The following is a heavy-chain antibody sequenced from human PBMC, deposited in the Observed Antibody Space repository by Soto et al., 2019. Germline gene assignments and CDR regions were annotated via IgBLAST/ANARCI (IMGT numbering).Heavy chain of an antibody. V-gene: IGHV3-9*01. D-gene: IGHD3-16*01. CDR1: GFIFDDYT. CDR2: VTWNSFAT. J-gene: IGHJ2*01. Sequence: EVQLVESGGGLVQPGRSLRLSCTASGFIFDDYTMHWVRQAPGKGLEWVAGVTWNSFATGYADSVKGRFTISRDNAKNSLYLQMNSLSAEDTAVYFCVKEGGMKYFDFWGRGTVVTVSS. CDR3: VKEGGMKYFDF.